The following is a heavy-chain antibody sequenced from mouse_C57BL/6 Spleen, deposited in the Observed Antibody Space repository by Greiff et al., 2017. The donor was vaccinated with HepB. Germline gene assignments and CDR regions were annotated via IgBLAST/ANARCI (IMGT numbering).Heavy chain of an antibody. V-gene: IGHV5-4*03. CDR1: GFTFSSYA. D-gene: IGHD1-1*01. Sequence: EVKLVESGGGLVKPGGSLKLSCAASGFTFSSYAMSWVRQTPEKRLEWVATISDGGSYTYYPDNVKGRFTISRDNAKNNLYLQMSHLKSEDTAKYYCASALRYYAMDYWGQGTSVTVSS. CDR3: ASALRYYAMDY. CDR2: ISDGGSYT. J-gene: IGHJ4*01.